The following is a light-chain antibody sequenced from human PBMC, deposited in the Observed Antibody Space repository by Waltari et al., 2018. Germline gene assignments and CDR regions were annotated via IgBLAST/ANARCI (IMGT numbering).Light chain of an antibody. J-gene: IGLJ2*01. CDR2: GNS. CDR3: QSYDSSLSGGV. CDR1: SSNIGAGYD. Sequence: QSVLTQPPSVPGAPGPRVTISCTGRSSNIGAGYDVQWYQQLPGTAPKLLIYGNSNRPSGVPDRFSGSKSGTSASLAITGLQAEDEADYYCQSYDSSLSGGVFGGGTKLTVL. V-gene: IGLV1-40*01.